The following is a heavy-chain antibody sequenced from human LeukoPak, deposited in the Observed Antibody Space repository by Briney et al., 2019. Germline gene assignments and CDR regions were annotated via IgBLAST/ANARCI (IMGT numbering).Heavy chain of an antibody. V-gene: IGHV4-59*01. J-gene: IGHJ2*01. CDR3: ARYRIVETNWYFDL. Sequence: PSETLSLTCTVSGDFISSYYWSWIRQPPGKGLEWLGYINYSGTTNYRSSLKSRVTISLDTSKKQFSLKLNSVPAADTAVYYCARYRIVETNWYFDLWGRGTLVTVSS. CDR1: GDFISSYY. CDR2: INYSGTT. D-gene: IGHD1-26*01.